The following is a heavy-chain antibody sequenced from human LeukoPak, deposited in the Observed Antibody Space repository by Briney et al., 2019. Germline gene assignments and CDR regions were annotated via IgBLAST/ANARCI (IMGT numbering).Heavy chain of an antibody. D-gene: IGHD2-15*01. Sequence: GASVQVSCKASGYTFTGYYMHWVRQAPGQGLEWMGWINPNSGGTHYAQKLQGRVTMSRDTSISTAYMELSRLRSDDTAVYYCARGRDCSGGSCYSFLGYYYYGMDVWGQGTTVTVSS. V-gene: IGHV1-2*02. CDR1: GYTFTGYY. CDR2: INPNSGGT. J-gene: IGHJ6*02. CDR3: ARGRDCSGGSCYSFLGYYYYGMDV.